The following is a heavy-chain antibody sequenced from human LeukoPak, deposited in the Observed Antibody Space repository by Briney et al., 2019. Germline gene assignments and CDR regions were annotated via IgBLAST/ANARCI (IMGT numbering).Heavy chain of an antibody. J-gene: IGHJ5*02. CDR3: AKDQRVLWFGELFWFDP. CDR1: GFTFSSYA. Sequence: PGRSLRLSCAASGFTFSSYAMHWVRQAPGKGLEWVAVISYDGSNKYYADSVKGRFTISRDNSKNTLYLQMNSLRAEDTAVYCCAKDQRVLWFGELFWFDPWGQGTLVTVSS. V-gene: IGHV3-30*07. CDR2: ISYDGSNK. D-gene: IGHD3-10*01.